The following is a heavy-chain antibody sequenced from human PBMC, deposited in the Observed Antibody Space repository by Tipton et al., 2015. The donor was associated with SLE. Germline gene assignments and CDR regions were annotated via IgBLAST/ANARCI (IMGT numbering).Heavy chain of an antibody. CDR1: DDSIGSSSYY. J-gene: IGHJ4*02. Sequence: TLSLTCSVSDDSIGSSSYYWGWFRQPPGKGLEWIASIQYCGNTHYNPSLKSRVTVSVDTSKNQFSLKLTSVTAADTAVYYCARADGATGLDYWGQGTLVTVSS. V-gene: IGHV4-39*07. D-gene: IGHD5-12*01. CDR3: ARADGATGLDY. CDR2: IQYCGNT.